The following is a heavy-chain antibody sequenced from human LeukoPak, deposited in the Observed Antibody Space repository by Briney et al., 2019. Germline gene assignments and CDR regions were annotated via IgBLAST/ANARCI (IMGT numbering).Heavy chain of an antibody. CDR3: ARDVDWNDAFPDDAFDI. CDR2: MNPNSGNT. J-gene: IGHJ3*02. D-gene: IGHD1-1*01. V-gene: IGHV1-8*03. Sequence: ASVTVSCKASGYTFTSYDINWVRQATGQGLEWMGWMNPNSGNTGYAQKFQGRVTITRNTSISTAYMELSSLRSEDTAVYYCARDVDWNDAFPDDAFDIWGQGTMVTVSS. CDR1: GYTFTSYD.